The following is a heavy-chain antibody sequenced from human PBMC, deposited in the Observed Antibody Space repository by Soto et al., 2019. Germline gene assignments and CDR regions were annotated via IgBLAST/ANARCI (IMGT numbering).Heavy chain of an antibody. D-gene: IGHD6-13*01. J-gene: IGHJ6*02. CDR3: ARGSSWPRYYGMDV. CDR2: IIPILGIA. Sequence: QVQLVQSGAEVKKPGSSVKVSCKASGGTFSSYTISWVRQAPGQGLEWMGRIIPILGIANYAQKFQGRVTITADKSTSTAYMELSSLRSEDTAVYYWARGSSWPRYYGMDVWGQGTTVTVSS. V-gene: IGHV1-69*02. CDR1: GGTFSSYT.